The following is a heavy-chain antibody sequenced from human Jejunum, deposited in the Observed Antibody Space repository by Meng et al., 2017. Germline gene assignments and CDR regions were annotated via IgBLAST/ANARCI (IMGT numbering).Heavy chain of an antibody. V-gene: IGHV3-23*01. CDR2: IGLDRIT. J-gene: IGHJ6*02. Sequence: GESLKISCAASGFTFNNYAMGWVRQAPGKGLEWVSAIGLDRITHHSDSVKGRFTISRDHSGSPLYLQMDSLRAEDTAVYYCARYHYDRSNFYGLDVWGQGTTVTVSS. CDR1: GFTFNNYA. D-gene: IGHD3-22*01. CDR3: ARYHYDRSNFYGLDV.